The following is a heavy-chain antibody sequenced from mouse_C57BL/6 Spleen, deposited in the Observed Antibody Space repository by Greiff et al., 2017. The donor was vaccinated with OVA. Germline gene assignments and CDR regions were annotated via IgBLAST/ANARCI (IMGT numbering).Heavy chain of an antibody. CDR1: GYAFSSSW. CDR3: ARARDSYWYFDV. CDR2: IYPGDGDT. V-gene: IGHV1-82*01. J-gene: IGHJ1*03. Sequence: VQLQQSGPELVKPGASVKISCKASGYAFSSSWMNWVKQRPGKGLEWIGRIYPGDGDTNYNGKFKGKATLTADKSSSTAYMQLSSLTSEDSAVYFCARARDSYWYFDVWGTGTTVTVSS.